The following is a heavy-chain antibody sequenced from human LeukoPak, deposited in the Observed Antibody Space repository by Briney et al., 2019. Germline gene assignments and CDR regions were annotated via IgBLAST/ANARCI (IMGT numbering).Heavy chain of an antibody. CDR3: ARGRFCTNGVCYDSSFYGLDV. D-gene: IGHD2-8*01. J-gene: IGHJ6*02. V-gene: IGHV3-33*01. Sequence: GGSLRLSCAASGFAFSSYGMHWVRQAPGKGLEWVAVIWFDGTNKYSADSLQGRFAISRDNSKNTLYLHMNSLRAEDTAVYYCARGRFCTNGVCYDSSFYGLDVWGQGTTVTVAS. CDR2: IWFDGTNK. CDR1: GFAFSSYG.